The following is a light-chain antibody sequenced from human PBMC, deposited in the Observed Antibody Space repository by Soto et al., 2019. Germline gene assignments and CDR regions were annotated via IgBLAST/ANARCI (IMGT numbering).Light chain of an antibody. CDR1: SSDVGGYNY. CDR2: DVS. V-gene: IGLV2-14*01. J-gene: IGLJ2*01. Sequence: QSVLTQPASVSGSPGQSITISCTGTSSDVGGYNYVSWYQQHPGKAPKLIIYDVSNRPSGVSNRFSGSKSGNTASLTISGFQAEDEYDYYCSSYTCSSTLDVVFGGGTQLTVL. CDR3: SSYTCSSTLDVV.